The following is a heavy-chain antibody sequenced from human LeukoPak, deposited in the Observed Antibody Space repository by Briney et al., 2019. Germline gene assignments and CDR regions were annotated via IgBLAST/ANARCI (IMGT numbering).Heavy chain of an antibody. Sequence: SETLSLTCTVSGGSISSSSYYWGWIRQPPGKGLEWIGSIYYSGSTNYNPSLKSRVTISVDTSKNQFSLKLSSVTAADTAVYYCARGYSYGYIYFDYWGQGTLVTVSS. CDR2: IYYSGST. CDR3: ARGYSYGYIYFDY. D-gene: IGHD5-18*01. CDR1: GGSISSSSYY. J-gene: IGHJ4*02. V-gene: IGHV4-39*07.